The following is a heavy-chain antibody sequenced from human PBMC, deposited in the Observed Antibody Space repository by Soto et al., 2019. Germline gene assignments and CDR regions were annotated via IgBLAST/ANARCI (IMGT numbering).Heavy chain of an antibody. CDR1: GYTFTGYY. Sequence: SVKVSCKASGYTFTGYYMHWVRQAPGQGLEWMGWINPNSGGTNYAQKFQGWVTMTRDTSISTAYMELSRLRSDDTAVYYCARSIQEITMVRGVIPTFDDWGQGTLVTVSS. CDR2: INPNSGGT. V-gene: IGHV1-2*04. J-gene: IGHJ4*02. D-gene: IGHD3-10*01. CDR3: ARSIQEITMVRGVIPTFDD.